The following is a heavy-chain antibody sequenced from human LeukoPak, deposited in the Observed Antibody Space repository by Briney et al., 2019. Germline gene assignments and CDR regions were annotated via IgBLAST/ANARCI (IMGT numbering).Heavy chain of an antibody. CDR1: GGSISSSGYY. D-gene: IGHD4-17*01. Sequence: PSETLSLTCTVSGGSISSSGYYWGWIRQPPGKGLEWIGEINHSGSTNYNPSLKSRVTISVDTSKNQFSLKLSSVTAADTAVYYCARGARGDYFYYYYGMDVWGQGTTVTVSS. J-gene: IGHJ6*02. CDR3: ARGARGDYFYYYYGMDV. V-gene: IGHV4-39*07. CDR2: INHSGST.